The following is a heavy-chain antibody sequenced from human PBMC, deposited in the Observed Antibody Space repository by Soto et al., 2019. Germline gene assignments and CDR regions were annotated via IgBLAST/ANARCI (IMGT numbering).Heavy chain of an antibody. D-gene: IGHD3-3*01. CDR3: ARGHVLRFLEWSANWFDP. J-gene: IGHJ5*02. CDR2: ISAYNGNT. V-gene: IGHV1-18*01. Sequence: QVQLVQSGAEVKKPGASVKVSCKASGYTFTSYGISWVRQAPGQGLEWMGWISAYNGNTNYAQKLQGRVTMTTDTSTSTAYMELRSLRSDDTAVYYWARGHVLRFLEWSANWFDPWGQGTLVTVSS. CDR1: GYTFTSYG.